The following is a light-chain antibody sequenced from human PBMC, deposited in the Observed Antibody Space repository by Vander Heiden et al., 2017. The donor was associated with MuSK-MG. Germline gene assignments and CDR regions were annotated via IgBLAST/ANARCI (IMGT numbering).Light chain of an antibody. Sequence: QSALTQPPSASGSPGQSVTISCTGTRSDIGGYNYVSWYQQHPANSPMLILYEVSRRPAGVPARFSGSKSGTTASLTVSGLQAEEEADYYYASLGGDNNVLFGGGTKVTVL. V-gene: IGLV2-8*01. CDR3: ASLGGDNNVL. CDR2: EVS. J-gene: IGLJ2*01. CDR1: RSDIGGYNY.